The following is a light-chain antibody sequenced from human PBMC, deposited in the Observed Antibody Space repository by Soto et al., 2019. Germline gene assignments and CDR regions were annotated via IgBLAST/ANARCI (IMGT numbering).Light chain of an antibody. Sequence: DIQVTQSPSTLSASIGDRVTITCRANESIRTWLAWYQHKPGKAPKFLIYDASSLESGVRSRFSGSGSGTEFTLTISSLQSDDFATYYCQHYNSYSEAFGQGTKVDIK. J-gene: IGKJ1*01. CDR2: DAS. V-gene: IGKV1-5*01. CDR3: QHYNSYSEA. CDR1: ESIRTW.